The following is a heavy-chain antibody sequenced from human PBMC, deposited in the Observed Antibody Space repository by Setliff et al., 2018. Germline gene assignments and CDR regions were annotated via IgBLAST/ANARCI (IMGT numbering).Heavy chain of an antibody. CDR3: AGQGPIFGSGLIPGFDQ. D-gene: IGHD3-3*01. CDR1: GSSFSDHS. V-gene: IGHV3-23*01. Sequence: GSLRLSCATSGSSFSDHSMDWVRQAPGKGLEWVSSVSVSGDNTYYTDPGKGRFTTSRGKSKNTLPLQMSSLRTEGTAIYFCAGQGPIFGSGLIPGFDQWGQGTMVTVSS. J-gene: IGHJ4*02. CDR2: VSVSGDNT.